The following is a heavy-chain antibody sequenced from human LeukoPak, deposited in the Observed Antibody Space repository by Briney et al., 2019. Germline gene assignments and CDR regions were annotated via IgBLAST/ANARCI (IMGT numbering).Heavy chain of an antibody. J-gene: IGHJ5*02. Sequence: GGSLRLSCAASGLTGSHNYVSWVRQAPGKGLEWVSAIHTSGDTCYADSVKGRFTISRGNSKNTLYLQMNSLRAEDTAVYYCARVDEYSSSLLNPENWFDPWGQRTLVTVSS. D-gene: IGHD6-6*01. CDR3: ARVDEYSSSLLNPENWFDP. CDR2: IHTSGDT. CDR1: GLTGSHNY. V-gene: IGHV3-66*03.